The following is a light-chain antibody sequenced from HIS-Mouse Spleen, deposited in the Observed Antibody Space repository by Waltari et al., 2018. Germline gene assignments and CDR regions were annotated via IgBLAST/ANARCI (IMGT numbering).Light chain of an antibody. Sequence: DIQMTQSPSSLSASVGDRVTITCQASQDISNYLNWYQQKPGKAPKLLIYDASNLETGVPSRFSGSGSGTDFTFTISSPQPEDIATYYCQQYDNLPLFTFGPGTKVDIK. CDR2: DAS. J-gene: IGKJ3*01. CDR1: QDISNY. CDR3: QQYDNLPLFT. V-gene: IGKV1-33*01.